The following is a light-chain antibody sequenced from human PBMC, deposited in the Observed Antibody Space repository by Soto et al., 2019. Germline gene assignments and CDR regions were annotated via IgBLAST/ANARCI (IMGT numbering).Light chain of an antibody. CDR3: AAWDDTLSVWV. J-gene: IGLJ3*02. V-gene: IGLV1-44*01. Sequence: QSVLTQPPSTSGTPGQRVTISCSGSRSNIGRSTVNWYQQLPGTASKVLVYSTNQRPSGVPDRFSGSKSGTSASLAISGLQSEDEADYYCAAWDDTLSVWVFGGGTKVTVL. CDR2: STN. CDR1: RSNIGRST.